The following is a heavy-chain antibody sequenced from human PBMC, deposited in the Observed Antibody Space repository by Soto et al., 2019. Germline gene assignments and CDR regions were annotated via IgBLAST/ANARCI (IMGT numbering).Heavy chain of an antibody. CDR1: GFTFSSYA. Sequence: SLRLAFAASGFTFSSYAMSCVRQAPRKGLEWVSAISGSGGSTYYADSVKGRFTISRDNSKNTLYLQMNSLRAEDTAVYYCAKESVWFGELYIPADYWGQGTLVTVSS. D-gene: IGHD3-10*01. J-gene: IGHJ4*02. CDR2: ISGSGGST. CDR3: AKESVWFGELYIPADY. V-gene: IGHV3-23*01.